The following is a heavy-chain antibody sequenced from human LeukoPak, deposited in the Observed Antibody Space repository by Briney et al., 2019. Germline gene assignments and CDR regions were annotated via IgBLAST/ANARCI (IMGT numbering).Heavy chain of an antibody. D-gene: IGHD3-10*01. Sequence: GASVKVSCKASGGTFSSYAISWVRQAPGQGLEWMGVIIPMFSTANYAQKFQGRVTITADESTSTAYMELSSLRSEDMAVYYCAREDPHYGSGSYSDWGQGTLVTVSS. CDR1: GGTFSSYA. CDR3: AREDPHYGSGSYSD. J-gene: IGHJ4*02. CDR2: IIPMFSTA. V-gene: IGHV1-69*13.